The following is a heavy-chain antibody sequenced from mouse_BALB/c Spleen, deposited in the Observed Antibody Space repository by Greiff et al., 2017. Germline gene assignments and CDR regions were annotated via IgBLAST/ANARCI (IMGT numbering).Heavy chain of an antibody. D-gene: IGHD1-1*01. CDR1: GFSLTSYG. J-gene: IGHJ2*01. V-gene: IGHV2-4-1*01. Sequence: VQLVESGPGLVQPSQSLSITCTVSGFSLTSYGVHWVRQSPGKGLEWLGVIWSGGSTDYNAAFISRLSISKDNSKSQVFFKMNSLQADDTAIYYCARNSGYYGSSYDYFDYWGQGTTLTVSS. CDR3: ARNSGYYGSSYDYFDY. CDR2: IWSGGST.